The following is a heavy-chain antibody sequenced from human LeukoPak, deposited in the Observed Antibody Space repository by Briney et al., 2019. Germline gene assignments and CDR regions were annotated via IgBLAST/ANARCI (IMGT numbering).Heavy chain of an antibody. V-gene: IGHV4-61*02. D-gene: IGHD3-9*01. J-gene: IGHJ3*02. CDR3: ARVPPGYDILTGRNDAFDI. Sequence: PSQTLSLTCTVSGGSISSGSYYWSWIRQPAGKGLEWIGRIYTSGSTNYNPSLKSRVTISVDTSKNQFSLKLSSVTAADTAVYYCARVPPGYDILTGRNDAFDIWGQGTMVTVSS. CDR2: IYTSGST. CDR1: GGSISSGSYY.